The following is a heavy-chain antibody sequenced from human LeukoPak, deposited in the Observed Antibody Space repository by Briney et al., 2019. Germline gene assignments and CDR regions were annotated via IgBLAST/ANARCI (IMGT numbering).Heavy chain of an antibody. CDR2: IRYDGGNK. Sequence: GGSLRLSCAASGFTFSSYGMDWVRQGPGKGLEWVAFIRYDGGNKYYADSVKGRFSISTDNSTNTLYLQMNSLRAEDTAVYYCAKDRPGSYGHFDYWGQGTLVTVSS. D-gene: IGHD5-18*01. V-gene: IGHV3-30*02. CDR1: GFTFSSYG. J-gene: IGHJ4*02. CDR3: AKDRPGSYGHFDY.